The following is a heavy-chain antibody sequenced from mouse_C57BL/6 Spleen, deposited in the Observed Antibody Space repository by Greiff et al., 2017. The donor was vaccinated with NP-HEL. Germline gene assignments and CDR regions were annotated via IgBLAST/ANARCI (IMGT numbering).Heavy chain of an antibody. Sequence: VQLQQSGAELVKPGASVKLSCTASGFNIKDYYMHWVKQRTEQGLEWIGRIDPEDGETKYAPKFQGKATITGDKASNTAYLQLSSLTSEDTAVYYCARDSLYYYGSSFYAMDYWGQGTSVTVSS. CDR3: ARDSLYYYGSSFYAMDY. J-gene: IGHJ4*01. V-gene: IGHV14-2*01. CDR1: GFNIKDYY. D-gene: IGHD1-1*01. CDR2: IDPEDGET.